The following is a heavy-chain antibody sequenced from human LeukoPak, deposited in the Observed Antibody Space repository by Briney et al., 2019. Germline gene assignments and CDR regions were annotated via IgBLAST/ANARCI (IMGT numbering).Heavy chain of an antibody. CDR3: ARAFYYYDSSGYYDAFDI. V-gene: IGHV1-69*13. CDR1: GGTFSSYA. J-gene: IGHJ3*02. D-gene: IGHD3-22*01. CDR2: IIPIFGTA. Sequence: SVKVSCTASGGTFSSYAISWVRQAPGQGLEWMGGIIPIFGTANYAQKFQGRVTITADESTSTAYMELSSLRSEDTAVYYCARAFYYYDSSGYYDAFDIWGQGTMVTVSS.